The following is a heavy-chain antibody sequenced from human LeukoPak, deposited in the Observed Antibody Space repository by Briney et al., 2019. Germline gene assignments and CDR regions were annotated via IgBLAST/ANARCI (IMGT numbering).Heavy chain of an antibody. CDR2: MNPINGNT. CDR3: ARAPREWGYNH. J-gene: IGHJ5*02. D-gene: IGHD5-18*01. Sequence: AASVKVSCKASGYTFTSYDINWVRQAPGQGLEWMGWMNPINGNTGYAQKFQGRVTMIRDTSIRTAYMELSSLRSDDTAVYYCARAPREWGYNHWGQGTLVTVSS. CDR1: GYTFTSYD. V-gene: IGHV1-8*01.